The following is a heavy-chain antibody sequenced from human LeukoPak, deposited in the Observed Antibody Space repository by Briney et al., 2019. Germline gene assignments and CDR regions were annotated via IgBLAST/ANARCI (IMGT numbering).Heavy chain of an antibody. CDR1: GFTFSSYA. J-gene: IGHJ4*02. V-gene: IGHV3-23*01. CDR3: ARDNGDCSGGSCYSVFGY. CDR2: ISGSGGST. D-gene: IGHD2-15*01. Sequence: GGSLRLSCSASGFTFSSYAMSWVLQAPGKGLEWVSAISGSGGSTYYADSVKGRFTISRDNSKNTLYLQMGSLRAEDMAVYYCARDNGDCSGGSCYSVFGYWGQGTLVTVSS.